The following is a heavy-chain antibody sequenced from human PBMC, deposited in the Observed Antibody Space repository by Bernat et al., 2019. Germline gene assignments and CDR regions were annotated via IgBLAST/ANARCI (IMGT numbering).Heavy chain of an antibody. CDR2: ISAHNGDT. CDR3: AREWGYGSGTNYAQFDY. D-gene: IGHD3-10*01. V-gene: IGHV1-18*01. J-gene: IGHJ4*02. CDR1: GYTFTSFG. Sequence: QVQLVQSGAEVKEPGASVKVSCKAFGYTFTSFGFSWVRQAPGQGLEWMGWISAHNGDTRYAQRLQGRVTMAIDTSTTTAYMELRSLTSDDTAVYYCAREWGYGSGTNYAQFDYWGQGTLVTVSS.